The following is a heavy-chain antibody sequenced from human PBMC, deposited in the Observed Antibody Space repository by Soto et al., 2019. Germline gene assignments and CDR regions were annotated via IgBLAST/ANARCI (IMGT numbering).Heavy chain of an antibody. CDR2: TYYRSKWHD. V-gene: IGHV6-1*01. CDR3: ARAPPGGYYFDY. Sequence: QALSLPCAISGDSVSSNSVAWNLIRHSPSRGLEWLGRTYYRSKWHDDYAVPVKSRMTINADPSKNQFSLQLSSVTPEDSAVYYCARAPPGGYYFDYWGQGTLVTVSS. CDR1: GDSVSSNSVA. D-gene: IGHD5-12*01. J-gene: IGHJ4*02.